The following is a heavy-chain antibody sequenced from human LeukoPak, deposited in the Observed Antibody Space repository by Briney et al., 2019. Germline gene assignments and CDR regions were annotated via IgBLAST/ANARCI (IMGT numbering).Heavy chain of an antibody. D-gene: IGHD6-6*01. CDR3: ARDNSAARVGPLDAFDI. J-gene: IGHJ3*02. V-gene: IGHV1-69*01. CDR1: GGTFSSYA. CDR2: IIPIFGTA. Sequence: GASVKVSCKASGGTFSSYAISWVRQAPGQGLEWMGGIIPIFGTANYAQKFQGRVTITADESTSTAYMELSSLRSEDTAVYYCARDNSAARVGPLDAFDIWGQGTMVTVSS.